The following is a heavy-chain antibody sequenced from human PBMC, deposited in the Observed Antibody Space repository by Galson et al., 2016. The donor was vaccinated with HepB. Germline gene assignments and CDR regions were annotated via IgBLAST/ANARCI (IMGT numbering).Heavy chain of an antibody. D-gene: IGHD3-10*02. CDR3: ARGGVDVPPDSEVYFDS. V-gene: IGHV4-31*11. CDR1: GDSISSGDYY. Sequence: TLSLTCAVSGDSISSGDYYWSWIRQSPGKGLEWIGYIFYSGSTYYKPSPYSRTTMSVDTSKNHFSLRLTSVTGADTAVYYCARGGVDVPPDSEVYFDSWGQGTLVTVSS. J-gene: IGHJ4*02. CDR2: IFYSGST.